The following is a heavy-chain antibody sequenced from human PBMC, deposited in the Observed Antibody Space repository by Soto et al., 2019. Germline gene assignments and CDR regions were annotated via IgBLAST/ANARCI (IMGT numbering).Heavy chain of an antibody. CDR2: ISSSSSYI. V-gene: IGHV3-21*01. J-gene: IGHJ6*02. D-gene: IGHD3-3*01. Sequence: GRLLRLPYAASGFTFSSYSINWVRQAPGKGLEWVSSISSSSSYIYYADSVKGRFTISRDNAKNSLYLQMNSLRAEDTAVYYCARGLLEDFWSGYYHLLYYYYGMDVWGQGTTVTVSS. CDR1: GFTFSSYS. CDR3: ARGLLEDFWSGYYHLLYYYYGMDV.